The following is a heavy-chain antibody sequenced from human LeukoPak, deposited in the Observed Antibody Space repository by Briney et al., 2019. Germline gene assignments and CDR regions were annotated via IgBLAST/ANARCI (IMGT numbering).Heavy chain of an antibody. J-gene: IGHJ4*02. CDR1: GFTFDDYT. Sequence: GGSLRLSCAASGFTFDDYTMHWVRQAPGKGLEWVAVISYDGSNKYYADSVKGRFTISRDNSKNTLYLQMNSLRVEDTAVYYCAKRWSGYLGDYWGQGTLVTVSS. V-gene: IGHV3-30*18. CDR3: AKRWSGYLGDY. CDR2: ISYDGSNK. D-gene: IGHD3-3*01.